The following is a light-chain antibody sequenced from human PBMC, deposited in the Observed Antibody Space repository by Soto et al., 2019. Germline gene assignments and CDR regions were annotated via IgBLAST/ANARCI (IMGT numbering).Light chain of an antibody. J-gene: IGKJ1*01. CDR2: KAS. Sequence: DIQMTQSPSTLSASVGDRVTITCRARQSISIWLAWYQQKPGKAPKLLIYKASSLKSGVPSRFSGSGSGTEFTLTISSLQPDDFATYYCQHYNSYSEAFGQGTKVDIK. V-gene: IGKV1-5*03. CDR3: QHYNSYSEA. CDR1: QSISIW.